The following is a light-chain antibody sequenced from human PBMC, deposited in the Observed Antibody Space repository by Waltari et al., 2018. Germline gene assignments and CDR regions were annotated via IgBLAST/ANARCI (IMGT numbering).Light chain of an antibody. Sequence: DIQMTQSPSTLSAFVGDRVTIPCRASQIISSWLAWYQQKPGKAPNLLIYKASSLETGVQSRFSGSGSGTDFTLPISSLQPDDFATYYCQQYSSFPFTFGPGTKVDIK. CDR1: QIISSW. CDR2: KAS. J-gene: IGKJ3*01. V-gene: IGKV1-5*03. CDR3: QQYSSFPFT.